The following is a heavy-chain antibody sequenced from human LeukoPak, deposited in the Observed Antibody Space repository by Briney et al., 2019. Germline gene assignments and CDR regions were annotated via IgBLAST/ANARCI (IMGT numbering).Heavy chain of an antibody. Sequence: SETLSLTCAVYGGSFSGYYWSWIRQPPGKGLEWIGEINHSGSTNYNPSLKSRVTISVDTSKNQFSLKLSSVTAADTAVYYCARAPMAVAHGFFDYWGQGTLVTVSS. V-gene: IGHV4-34*01. CDR3: ARAPMAVAHGFFDY. J-gene: IGHJ4*02. CDR2: INHSGST. CDR1: GGSFSGYY. D-gene: IGHD6-19*01.